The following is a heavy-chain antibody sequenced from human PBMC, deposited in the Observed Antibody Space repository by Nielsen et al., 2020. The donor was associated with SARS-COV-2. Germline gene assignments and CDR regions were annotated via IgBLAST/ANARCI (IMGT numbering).Heavy chain of an antibody. Sequence: GGSLGLSCAASGFTFSSYGMHWVRQAPGKGLEWVAVISYDGSNKYYADSVKGRFTISRDNSKNTLYLQMNSLRAEDTAVYYCAKWGPSSTPKGPTEIAAAQGSPRAFDIWGQGTMVTVSS. J-gene: IGHJ3*02. CDR1: GFTFSSYG. V-gene: IGHV3-30*18. CDR2: ISYDGSNK. D-gene: IGHD6-13*01. CDR3: AKWGPSSTPKGPTEIAAAQGSPRAFDI.